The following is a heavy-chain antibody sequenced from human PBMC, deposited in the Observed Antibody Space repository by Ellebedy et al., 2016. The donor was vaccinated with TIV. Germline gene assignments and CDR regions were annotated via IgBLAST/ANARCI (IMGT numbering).Heavy chain of an antibody. CDR2: IKIATVTDAT. Sequence: GESLKISCAASGFDFSAYIINWVRQSAGNGLEWLGRIKIATVTDATEDDVSVRGRFTISRDDSINTAFLKMNSLKTEDTAVYYCFVRIRGTTDIDYWGQGTLVTVAS. CDR3: FVRIRGTTDIDY. D-gene: IGHD1-7*01. J-gene: IGHJ4*02. CDR1: GFDFSAYI. V-gene: IGHV3-73*01.